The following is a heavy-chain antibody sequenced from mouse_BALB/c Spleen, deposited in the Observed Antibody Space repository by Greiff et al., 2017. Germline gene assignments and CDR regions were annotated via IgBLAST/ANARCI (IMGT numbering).Heavy chain of an antibody. CDR2: IYPGNSDT. V-gene: IGHV1-5*01. D-gene: IGHD1-1*01. CDR3: TLYYGSSYGFAY. Sequence: EVQLQESGTVLARPGASVKMSCTASGYTFTSYWMHWVKQRPGQGLEWIGAIYPGNSDTSYNQKFKGKAKLTAVTSTSTAYMELSSLTNEDSAVYYCTLYYGSSYGFAYWGQGTLVTVSA. J-gene: IGHJ3*01. CDR1: GYTFTSYW.